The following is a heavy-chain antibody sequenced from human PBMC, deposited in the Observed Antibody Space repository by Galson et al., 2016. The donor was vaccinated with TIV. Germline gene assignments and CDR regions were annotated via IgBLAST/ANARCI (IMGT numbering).Heavy chain of an antibody. V-gene: IGHV3-66*02. CDR2: IDSDGST. CDR3: ARERRHCGNECFLRYYYGMDA. CDR1: GLSVSDNY. J-gene: IGHJ6*02. Sequence: SLRLSCAASGLSVSDNYMTWVRQAPGKGLEWVALIDSDGSTIHADSVKGRFTVSRDNSMNMVYLQMNSLRPEDTAVYFCARERRHCGNECFLRYYYGMDAWGQGTTVTVSS. D-gene: IGHD2-21*01.